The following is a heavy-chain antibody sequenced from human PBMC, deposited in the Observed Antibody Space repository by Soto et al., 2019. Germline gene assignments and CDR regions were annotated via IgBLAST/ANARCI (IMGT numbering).Heavy chain of an antibody. J-gene: IGHJ6*02. CDR1: GFTFTSSA. V-gene: IGHV1-58*01. CDR3: AARYCSSTSCYKYGMDV. CDR2: IVVGSGNT. D-gene: IGHD2-2*02. Sequence: SVKVSCNASGFTFTSSAVQWVRQARGQRLEWIGWIVVGSGNTNYAQKFQERVTITRDMSTSTAYMELSSLRSEDTAVYYCAARYCSSTSCYKYGMDVWGQGTTVTVSS.